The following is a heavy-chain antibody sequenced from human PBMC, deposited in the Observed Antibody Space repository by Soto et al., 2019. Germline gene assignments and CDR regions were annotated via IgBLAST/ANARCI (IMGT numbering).Heavy chain of an antibody. CDR2: IYYSGST. Sequence: SETLSLTCTVSGGSISSGDYYWSWIRQPPGKGLEWIGYIYYSGSTYYNPSLKSRVTISVDTSKNQFSLKLSSVTAADTAVYYCARVAKIYYDFWGDPETNWFDPWGQGTLVTVSS. J-gene: IGHJ5*02. CDR3: ARVAKIYYDFWGDPETNWFDP. D-gene: IGHD3-3*01. CDR1: GGSISSGDYY. V-gene: IGHV4-30-4*01.